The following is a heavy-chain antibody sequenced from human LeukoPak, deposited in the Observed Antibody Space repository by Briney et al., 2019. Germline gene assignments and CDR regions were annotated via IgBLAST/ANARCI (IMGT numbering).Heavy chain of an antibody. CDR3: AKDRRTVAGYCDY. CDR2: ISYDGSNK. D-gene: IGHD6-19*01. V-gene: IGHV3-30*18. Sequence: GGSLRLSCAASGFTFSSYGMHWVREAPGKGLERVAVISYDGSNKYYADSVKGRFTISRDNSKNTLYLQMNSLRAEDRAVYYCAKDRRTVAGYCDYWGQGTLVTVSS. CDR1: GFTFSSYG. J-gene: IGHJ4*02.